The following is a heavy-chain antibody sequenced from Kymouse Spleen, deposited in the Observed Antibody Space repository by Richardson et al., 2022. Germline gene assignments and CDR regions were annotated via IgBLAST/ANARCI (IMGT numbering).Heavy chain of an antibody. Sequence: QLQLQESGPGLVKPSETLSLTCTVSGGSISSSSYYWGWIRQPPGKGLEWIGSIYYSGSTYYNPSLKSRVTISVDTSKNQFSLKLSSVTAADTAVYYCARQYGYSGSDYWGQGTLVTVSS. J-gene: IGHJ4*02. CDR2: IYYSGST. CDR3: ARQYGYSGSDY. V-gene: IGHV4-39*01. D-gene: IGHD5-12*01. CDR1: GGSISSSSYY.